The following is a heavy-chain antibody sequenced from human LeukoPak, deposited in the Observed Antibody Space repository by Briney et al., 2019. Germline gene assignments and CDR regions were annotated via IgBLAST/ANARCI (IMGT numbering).Heavy chain of an antibody. CDR2: INHSGST. V-gene: IGHV4-34*01. J-gene: IGHJ4*02. CDR3: ARVNTMVRGVLYYFDY. D-gene: IGHD3-10*01. CDR1: GGSFSGYY. Sequence: SETLSLTCAVYGGSFSGYYWSWIRQPPGKGLEWIGEINHSGSTNYNPSLKSRVTISVDTSKNQFSLKLSSVTAADTAVYYCARVNTMVRGVLYYFDYWGQGTLVTVSS.